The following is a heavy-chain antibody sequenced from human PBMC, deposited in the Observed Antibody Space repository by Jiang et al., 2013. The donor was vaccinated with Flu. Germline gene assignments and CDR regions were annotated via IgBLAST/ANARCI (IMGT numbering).Heavy chain of an antibody. Sequence: LEWVSYISSSGSTIYYADSVKGRFTISRDNAKNSLYLQMNSLRAEDTAVYYCARPPEITIGMDVWGQGTTVTVSS. CDR2: ISSSGSTI. V-gene: IGHV3-11*01. D-gene: IGHD3-10*01. J-gene: IGHJ6*02. CDR3: ARPPEITIGMDV.